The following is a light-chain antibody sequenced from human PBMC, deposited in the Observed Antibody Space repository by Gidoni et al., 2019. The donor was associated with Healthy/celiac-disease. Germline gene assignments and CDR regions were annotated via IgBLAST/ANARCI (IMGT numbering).Light chain of an antibody. Sequence: ESALTQSPGTLSLSPGERATLSCRASQAVSNSYLAWYVQKPGQAPRLLIYGASNRATGTPDRFSVSGSGTDFTLTISRLEPEDFATYYCQQYGSSSGAFGQGTKVEIK. CDR1: QAVSNSY. CDR3: QQYGSSSGA. V-gene: IGKV3-20*01. J-gene: IGKJ1*01. CDR2: GAS.